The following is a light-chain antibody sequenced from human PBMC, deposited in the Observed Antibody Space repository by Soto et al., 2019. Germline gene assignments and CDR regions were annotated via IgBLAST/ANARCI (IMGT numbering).Light chain of an antibody. J-gene: IGKJ1*01. V-gene: IGKV3-20*01. CDR1: QSVSSY. Sequence: EIVLTQSPGTLSLSPGERATLSCRASQSVSSYLAWYQHIPGQAPRLLIYGASSRATGIPDRFSGSGSGTDFTLTISGLEPEDFAVYYCQQYASSPETFGQGTKVDIK. CDR3: QQYASSPET. CDR2: GAS.